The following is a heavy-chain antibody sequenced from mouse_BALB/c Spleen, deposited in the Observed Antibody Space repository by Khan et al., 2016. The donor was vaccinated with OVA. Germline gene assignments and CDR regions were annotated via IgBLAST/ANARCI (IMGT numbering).Heavy chain of an antibody. Sequence: EVQLQESGPGLVKPSQSLSLTCTVTGYSITSDYVWNWIRQLPENKLEWMGFISYSGNTNYNPFLKSRITITRDTSKNQFFLQLNSVTTEDTATYYCARVYGGDFDDWGQGTTLTVSS. CDR3: ARVYGGDFDD. D-gene: IGHD1-1*01. CDR2: ISYSGNT. V-gene: IGHV3-2*02. J-gene: IGHJ2*01. CDR1: GYSITSDYV.